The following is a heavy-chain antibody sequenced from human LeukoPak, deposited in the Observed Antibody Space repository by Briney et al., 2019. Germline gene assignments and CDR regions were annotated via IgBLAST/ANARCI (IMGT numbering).Heavy chain of an antibody. Sequence: PGGALRLSCAASGFTFSTSNMNWVRQAPGKGLEWVSSISSSSTYIYYADSVKGRFTISRDNAQNVLYLQMNGLRGDDAAVYYCLRGDSRDFWGQGTLVTVSS. CDR2: ISSSSTYI. CDR1: GFTFSTSN. CDR3: LRGDSRDF. D-gene: IGHD3-22*01. V-gene: IGHV3-21*06. J-gene: IGHJ4*02.